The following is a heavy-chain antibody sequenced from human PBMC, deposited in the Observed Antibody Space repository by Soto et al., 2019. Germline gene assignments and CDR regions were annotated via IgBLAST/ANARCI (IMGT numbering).Heavy chain of an antibody. D-gene: IGHD3-16*01. CDR2: IYYSGST. Sequence: PSETLSLTCAFSGGSISTYYWTWIRQPPGKGLEWIGYIYYSGSTHYNPSLRGRVSMSIDTSNNQFSLRLTSVTAADTAVYYCAKIKEGGAFFDFWGQGTMVTVSS. CDR1: GGSISTYY. J-gene: IGHJ3*01. V-gene: IGHV4-59*01. CDR3: AKIKEGGAFFDF.